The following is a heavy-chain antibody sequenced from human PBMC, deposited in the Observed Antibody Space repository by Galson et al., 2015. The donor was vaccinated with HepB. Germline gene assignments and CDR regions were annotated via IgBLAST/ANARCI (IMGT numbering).Heavy chain of an antibody. V-gene: IGHV3-30*18. CDR3: AKGREVGATYFDW. Sequence: SLRLSCAASGFTFSDFGMHWVRQAPGKGLQWVAVMSSDGSNKYYADSVKGRFTISRDNSKNTLFLQMSSLRAEDTAVYYCAKGREVGATYFDWWGQGTLVTVSA. D-gene: IGHD1-26*01. J-gene: IGHJ4*02. CDR2: MSSDGSNK. CDR1: GFTFSDFG.